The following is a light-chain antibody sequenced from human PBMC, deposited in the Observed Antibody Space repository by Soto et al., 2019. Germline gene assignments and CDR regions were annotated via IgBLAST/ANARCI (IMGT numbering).Light chain of an antibody. CDR3: QHYNSYLYT. CDR2: DAS. Sequence: DIPMTQSPSTLSASVGDRVTITCRDSQSISSWLAWYQQKPGKAPKLLIYDASSLESGVPSRFSGSGSGTEFTLTISSLQPDDFATYYCQHYNSYLYTFGQGTKLEIK. V-gene: IGKV1-5*01. J-gene: IGKJ2*01. CDR1: QSISSW.